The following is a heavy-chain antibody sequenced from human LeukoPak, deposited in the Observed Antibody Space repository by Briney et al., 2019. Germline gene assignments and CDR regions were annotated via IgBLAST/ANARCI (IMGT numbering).Heavy chain of an antibody. CDR1: GGSTSSSSYY. J-gene: IGHJ4*02. V-gene: IGHV4-39*01. D-gene: IGHD3-3*01. CDR3: ARRTYYDFWSGYPPLPNYFDY. Sequence: SETLSLTCTVSGGSTSSSSYYWGWIRQPPGKGLEWIGSIYYSGSTYYNPSLKSRVTISVDTSKNQFSLKLSSVTAADTAVYYCARRTYYDFWSGYPPLPNYFDYWGQGTLVTVSS. CDR2: IYYSGST.